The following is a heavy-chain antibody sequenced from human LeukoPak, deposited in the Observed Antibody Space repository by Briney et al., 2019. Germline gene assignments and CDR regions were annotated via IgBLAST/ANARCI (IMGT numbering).Heavy chain of an antibody. V-gene: IGHV4-39*01. CDR1: GGSISSSSYY. CDR2: IYYSGST. J-gene: IGHJ5*02. CDR3: ALTRITMIVVVIPWFDP. D-gene: IGHD3-22*01. Sequence: NPSETLSLTCTVSGGSISSSSYYWGWIRQPPGKGLEWFGSIYYSGSTYYNPSLKSRVTISVDTSKNQFSLKLSSVTAADTAVYYCALTRITMIVVVIPWFDPWGQGTLVTVSS.